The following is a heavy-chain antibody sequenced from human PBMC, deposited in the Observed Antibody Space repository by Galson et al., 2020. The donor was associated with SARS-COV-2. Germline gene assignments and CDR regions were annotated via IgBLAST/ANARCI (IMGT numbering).Heavy chain of an antibody. CDR3: ATSVEKAEAVGY. CDR1: GFTFSDYY. V-gene: IGHV3-11*04. J-gene: IGHJ4*02. Sequence: ANSGRSLRLSCAASGFTFSDYYMSWIRQAPGKGLEWVSSISSSGSTIYYADSVKGRFTISKDNAKNSLYLQMNSLRAEDTAVYYCATSVEKAEAVGYWGQGTLVTVSS. D-gene: IGHD6-13*01. CDR2: ISSSGSTI.